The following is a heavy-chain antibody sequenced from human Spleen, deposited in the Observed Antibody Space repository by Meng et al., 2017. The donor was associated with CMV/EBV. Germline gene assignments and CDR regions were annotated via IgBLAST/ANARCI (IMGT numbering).Heavy chain of an antibody. J-gene: IGHJ5*02. V-gene: IGHV3-21*04. CDR3: AKADYSNYFYWFDP. CDR1: GFIVNSRT. D-gene: IGHD4-11*01. Sequence: GGSLRLSCAASGFIVNSRTMNWVRQAPGKGLEWVASITSSRDYIYYADSLKGRFTISRDESQSTLYLQLSSLRVDDTAVYYCAKADYSNYFYWFDPWGQGTLVTVSS. CDR2: ITSSRDYI.